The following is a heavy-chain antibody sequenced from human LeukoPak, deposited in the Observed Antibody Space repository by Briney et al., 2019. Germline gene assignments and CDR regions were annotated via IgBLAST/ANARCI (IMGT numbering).Heavy chain of an antibody. CDR2: IYYSGST. D-gene: IGHD6-13*01. J-gene: IGHJ4*02. CDR1: GGSISSYY. V-gene: IGHV4-59*08. CDR3: ARLSSGSTSWYDIDY. Sequence: SETLSLTCTVSGGSISSYYWSWIRQPPGKGLEWIGYIYYSGSTNYNPSLKSRVTISVDTSKNQSSLKLSSVTAADTAVYYGARLSSGSTSWYDIDYWGQGTLVTVSS.